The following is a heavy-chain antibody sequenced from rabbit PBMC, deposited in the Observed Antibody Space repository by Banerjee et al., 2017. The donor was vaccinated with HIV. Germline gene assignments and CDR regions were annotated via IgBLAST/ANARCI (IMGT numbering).Heavy chain of an antibody. CDR1: GLSLSSSDY. Sequence: QQQLEESGGGLVKPGGTLTLTCTVSGLSLSSSDYMCWVRQAPGKGPEWIACIYNGDGNTYYATWAKGRFTISKTSSTTVTLQMTSLTAADTATYFCVRGLYYTYGYAGYAYANLWGPGTLVTVS. J-gene: IGHJ4*01. CDR2: IYNGDGNT. CDR3: VRGLYYTYGYAGYAYANL. D-gene: IGHD6-1*01. V-gene: IGHV1S45*01.